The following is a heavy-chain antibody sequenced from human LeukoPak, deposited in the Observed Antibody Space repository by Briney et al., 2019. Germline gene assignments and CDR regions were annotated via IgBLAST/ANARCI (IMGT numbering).Heavy chain of an antibody. D-gene: IGHD5-18*01. CDR3: ALDTAMVPNYYYYYMDV. CDR2: ISAYNGET. Sequence: GASVKVSCKASGYTFTSYGISWVRQAPGQGLEWMGWISAYNGETNYAQKLQGRVTMTTDTSTSTAYMELRSLRSDDTAVYYCALDTAMVPNYYYYYMDVWGKGTTVTVSS. J-gene: IGHJ6*03. CDR1: GYTFTSYG. V-gene: IGHV1-18*01.